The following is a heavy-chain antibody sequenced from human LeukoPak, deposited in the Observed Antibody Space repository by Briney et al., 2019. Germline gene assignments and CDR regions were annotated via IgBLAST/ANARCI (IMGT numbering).Heavy chain of an antibody. J-gene: IGHJ4*02. CDR2: ISSSSSYI. CDR1: GFTFSSYS. V-gene: IGHV3-21*01. Sequence: PGGSLRLSCAASGFTFSSYSMNWVRQAPGKGLEWLSSISSSSSYIYYADSVKGRFTISRDNAKNSLYLQMNSLRAEDTAVYYCARDISSGWYQRSDEFDYWGQGTLVTVSS. D-gene: IGHD6-19*01. CDR3: ARDISSGWYQRSDEFDY.